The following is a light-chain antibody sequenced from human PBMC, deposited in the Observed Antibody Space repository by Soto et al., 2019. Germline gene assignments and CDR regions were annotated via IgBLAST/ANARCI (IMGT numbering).Light chain of an antibody. CDR3: QNYNSAPWT. V-gene: IGKV1-27*01. CDR1: QGITDY. J-gene: IGKJ1*01. Sequence: DIQMTQSPSSLSASVGDRVTITCRASQGITDYLAWYQQKPGQVPNLLIYAASTLQSGVPSRFSGSGSGTDFNLTITGLQPEDVVTYYCQNYNSAPWTFGQGTKVEIK. CDR2: AAS.